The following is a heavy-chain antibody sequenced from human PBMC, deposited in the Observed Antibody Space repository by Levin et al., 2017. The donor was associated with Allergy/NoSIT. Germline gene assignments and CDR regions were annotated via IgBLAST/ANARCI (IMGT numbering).Heavy chain of an antibody. CDR3: ARHDDYYGSGSYYFKSFDP. J-gene: IGHJ5*02. Sequence: SETLSLTCTVSGGSISRSPYYWGWIRQPPGKGLEWIGSIYYSGSIYYNPSLKSRVTISVDTSKNQFSLKLNSVTAADTAVYYCARHDDYYGSGSYYFKSFDPWGQGTLVTVSS. CDR1: GGSISRSPYY. V-gene: IGHV4-39*01. CDR2: IYYSGSI. D-gene: IGHD3-10*01.